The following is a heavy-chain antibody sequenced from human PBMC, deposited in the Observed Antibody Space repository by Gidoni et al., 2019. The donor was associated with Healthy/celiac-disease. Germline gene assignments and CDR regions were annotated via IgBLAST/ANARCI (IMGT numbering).Heavy chain of an antibody. CDR1: GFTSRDYY. CDR2: ISSSGSTI. CDR3: ARADDFWSGYYWYFDY. Sequence: QVQLVESGGGLVKPGGSLRLSCAASGFTSRDYYMSWIRQAPGKGREWVSYISSSGSTIYYADSVKGRFTISRDNAKNSLYLQMNSLRAEDTAVYYCARADDFWSGYYWYFDYWGQGTLVTVSS. V-gene: IGHV3-11*01. D-gene: IGHD3-3*01. J-gene: IGHJ4*02.